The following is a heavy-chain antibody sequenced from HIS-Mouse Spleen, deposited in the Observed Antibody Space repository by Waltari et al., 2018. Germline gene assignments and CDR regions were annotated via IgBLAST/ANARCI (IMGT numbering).Heavy chain of an antibody. CDR2: YYSGST. Sequence: QVQLQESGPGLVKPSETLSLTCTVSGGSISSYYWSWIRQPPGKGLEWIGYYSGSTNYKPSLKGRVTISVNTSKNQFSLKLSSVTAADTAVYYCARASRDLLLPRYFDLWGRGTLVTVSS. J-gene: IGHJ2*01. CDR1: GGSISSYY. V-gene: IGHV4-59*01. CDR3: ARASRDLLLPRYFDL.